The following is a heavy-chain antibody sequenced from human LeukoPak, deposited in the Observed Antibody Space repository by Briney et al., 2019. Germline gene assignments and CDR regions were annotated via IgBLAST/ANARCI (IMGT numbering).Heavy chain of an antibody. CDR2: ISSSSSYI. CDR3: ARRHGSGSYFQTPFDY. V-gene: IGHV3-21*01. J-gene: IGHJ4*02. CDR1: GFTFSSYS. D-gene: IGHD3-10*01. Sequence: GGSLRLSCAASGFTFSSYSMNWVRQAPGKGLEWVSSISSSSSYIYYADSVKGRFTISRDNAKNSLYLQMNSLRAEDTALYYCARRHGSGSYFQTPFDYWGQGTLVTVSS.